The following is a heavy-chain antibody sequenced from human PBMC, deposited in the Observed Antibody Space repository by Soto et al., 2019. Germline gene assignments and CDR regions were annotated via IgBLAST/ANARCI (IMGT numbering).Heavy chain of an antibody. D-gene: IGHD6-13*01. J-gene: IGHJ6*02. CDR3: ARGLRIAAAGRPYYYYGMDV. CDR2: IIPIFGTA. Sequence: ASVKVSCKASGGTFSSYAISWVRQAPGQGLEWMGGIIPIFGTASYAQKFQGRVTITADESTSTAYMELSSLRSEDTAVYYCARGLRIAAAGRPYYYYGMDVWGQGTTVTVSS. V-gene: IGHV1-69*13. CDR1: GGTFSSYA.